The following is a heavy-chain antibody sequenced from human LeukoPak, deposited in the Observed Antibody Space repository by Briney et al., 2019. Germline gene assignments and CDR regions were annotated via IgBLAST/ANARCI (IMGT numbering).Heavy chain of an antibody. D-gene: IGHD4-17*01. J-gene: IGHJ4*02. V-gene: IGHV3-23*01. Sequence: TGGSLRLSCAASGFTFNNYAMNWVRQAPGKGLEWVSSISGGGETTYYADSAKGRFTISRDNSQNTLYLQMSSLRAEDTAVYYCARDYADYAGYFFFDYWGQGTLVTVSS. CDR1: GFTFNNYA. CDR3: ARDYADYAGYFFFDY. CDR2: ISGGGETT.